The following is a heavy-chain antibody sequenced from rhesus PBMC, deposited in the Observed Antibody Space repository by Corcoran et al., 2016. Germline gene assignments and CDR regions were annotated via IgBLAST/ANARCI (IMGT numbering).Heavy chain of an antibody. D-gene: IGHD2-21*01. CDR3: ARDLDGSGYFDY. CDR1: GFTFDDYA. J-gene: IGHJ4*01. CDR2: ISWSGGST. Sequence: EVQLVESGGGVVQPGGSLRLSCAASGFTFDDYAMHWVRQAPGKGLEWVSGISWSGGSTYYADSVKGQFTISRDNAKNSLYLQMGSLRADDTALYYCARDLDGSGYFDYWGQGVLVTVSS. V-gene: IGHV3-201*01.